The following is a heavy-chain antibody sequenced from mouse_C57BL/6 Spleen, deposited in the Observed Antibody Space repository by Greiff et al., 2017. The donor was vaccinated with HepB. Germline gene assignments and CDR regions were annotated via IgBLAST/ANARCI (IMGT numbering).Heavy chain of an antibody. CDR3: ASGITTPVATEWYFDV. D-gene: IGHD1-1*01. CDR2: IYPSDSET. J-gene: IGHJ1*03. CDR1: GYTFTSYW. Sequence: QVQLQQPGAELVRPGSSVKLSCKASGYTFTSYWMDWVKQRPGQGLEWIGNIYPSDSETHYNQKFKDKATLTVDKSSSTAYIQLSSLTSEDSAVYYCASGITTPVATEWYFDVWGTGTTVTVSS. V-gene: IGHV1-61*01.